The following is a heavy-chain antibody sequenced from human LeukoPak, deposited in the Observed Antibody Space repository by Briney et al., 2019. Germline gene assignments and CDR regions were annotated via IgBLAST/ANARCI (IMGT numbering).Heavy chain of an antibody. Sequence: NASETLSLTCTVSGGSISSYYWSWIRQPPGKGLEWIGYIYYSESTNYNPSLKSRVTISVDTSKNQFSLNLSSVTAADTAVYYCARDQPPVHYYDRVEGAFDIWGQGTMVTVSS. J-gene: IGHJ3*02. V-gene: IGHV4-59*01. CDR1: GGSISSYY. CDR3: ARDQPPVHYYDRVEGAFDI. CDR2: IYYSEST. D-gene: IGHD3-22*01.